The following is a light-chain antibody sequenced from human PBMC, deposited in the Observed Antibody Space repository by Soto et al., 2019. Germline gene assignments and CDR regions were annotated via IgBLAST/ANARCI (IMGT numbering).Light chain of an antibody. CDR2: EVS. J-gene: IGLJ7*01. CDR1: SSDVGGYKF. V-gene: IGLV2-14*01. CDR3: SSYTSGSTLV. Sequence: QSALTQPASVSGSPGQSITISCTGTSSDVGGYKFVSWYQHHPGKAPKLIIYEVSNRPSGVSNRFSGSKSGNTASLTISGLQAEDEADYYCSSYTSGSTLVFGGGTQLTVL.